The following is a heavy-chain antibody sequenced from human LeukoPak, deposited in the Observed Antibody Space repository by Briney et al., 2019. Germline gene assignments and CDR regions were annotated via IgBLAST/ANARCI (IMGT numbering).Heavy chain of an antibody. CDR1: GFTFSSYD. V-gene: IGHV3-13*01. D-gene: IGHD3-16*01. CDR3: ARGLGTRFDP. CDR2: IGTAGDT. J-gene: IGHJ5*02. Sequence: PGGSLRLACAASGFTFSSYDMHWVRQGTGEGLEWVSAIGTAGDTYYPGSVRGRFTMSRENAKYSVYLQMNSLRVEDTAVYYCARGLGTRFDPWGQGTLVTVSS.